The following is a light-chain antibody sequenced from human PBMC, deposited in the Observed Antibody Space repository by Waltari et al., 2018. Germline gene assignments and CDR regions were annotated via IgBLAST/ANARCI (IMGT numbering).Light chain of an antibody. CDR3: FSYADGRSLV. CDR2: AGT. CDR1: STDLGTSTL. Sequence: QSALTQPASVSGSPGQSITLSCTGSSTDLGTSTLVSWYQHHPDQAPKLLIYAGTERPSGISHRFSGSKSGNTASLTISTLQAEDEADYYCFSYADGRSLVFGGGTKLTVL. J-gene: IGLJ2*01. V-gene: IGLV2-23*01.